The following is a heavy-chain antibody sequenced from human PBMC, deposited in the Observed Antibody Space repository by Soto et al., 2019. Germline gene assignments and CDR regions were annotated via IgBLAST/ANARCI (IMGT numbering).Heavy chain of an antibody. J-gene: IGHJ6*02. CDR2: ISGYNGNT. CDR3: SRFIMVGGWFDPNYYHGMDV. V-gene: IGHV1-18*01. Sequence: QVQLVQSGAEVKKPGASVTFSCKTSGYTFSNYGINWVRQAPGQGLEWMCWISGYNGNTNYAQTVQGRVTMTTDTSTGTVYMELRSLKSDDTAIYYCSRFIMVGGWFDPNYYHGMDVWGQGTTVTVSS. CDR1: GYTFSNYG. D-gene: IGHD6-19*01.